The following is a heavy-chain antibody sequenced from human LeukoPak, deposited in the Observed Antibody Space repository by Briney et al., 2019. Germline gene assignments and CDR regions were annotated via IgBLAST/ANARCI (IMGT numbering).Heavy chain of an antibody. V-gene: IGHV3-9*01. D-gene: IGHD3-22*01. CDR1: GFTFDDYA. CDR3: ATGVDGSGYSY. Sequence: PGGSLRLSCAASGFTFDDYAMHWVRQAPGTGLEWVSGISWNSGSIDYADSVKGRFTISRDNARNSLYLQMNSLRAEDTALYYCATGVDGSGYSYWGQGTLVTVSS. CDR2: ISWNSGSI. J-gene: IGHJ4*02.